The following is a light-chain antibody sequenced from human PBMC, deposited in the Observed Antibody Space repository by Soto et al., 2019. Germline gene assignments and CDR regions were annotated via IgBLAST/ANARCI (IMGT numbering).Light chain of an antibody. CDR2: DVN. CDR3: SSFTASTTLV. V-gene: IGLV2-14*03. J-gene: IGLJ1*01. CDR1: SSDVGRYNY. Sequence: QSALTQPASVSGSPGQSITISCTGTSSDVGRYNYVSWYQQHPGKAPKLMIYDVNTRPSGVSNRFSGSKSGNTASLTISGLQAQDEADYYCSSFTASTTLVFGPGTKVTVL.